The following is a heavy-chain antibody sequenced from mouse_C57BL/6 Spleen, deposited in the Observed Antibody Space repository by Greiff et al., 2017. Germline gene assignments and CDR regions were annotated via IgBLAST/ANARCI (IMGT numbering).Heavy chain of an antibody. CDR3: ARIPIYYCGSSYGWYFDV. Sequence: QVTLKESGPGILQPSQTLSLTCSFSGFSLSTFGMGVGWIRQPSGKGLEWLAHIWWDDDKYYNPALKSRPTISKDTSKNQVFLKIANVEPADTATYYCARIPIYYCGSSYGWYFDVWGTGTTVTVSS. CDR1: GFSLSTFGMG. J-gene: IGHJ1*03. CDR2: IWWDDDK. D-gene: IGHD1-1*01. V-gene: IGHV8-8*01.